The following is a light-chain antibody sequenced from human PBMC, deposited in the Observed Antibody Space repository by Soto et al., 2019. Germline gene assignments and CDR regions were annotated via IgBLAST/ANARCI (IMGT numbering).Light chain of an antibody. J-gene: IGKJ4*01. Sequence: DIVMTQSPAILSVSLGERATLCCLASQSISDNLAWYQQRSGQAPRLLIYGASTRATGVPARFSGSGSGTEFTLTISSLQSDDFAIYYCQQYKSWPPLTFGGGTKVE. CDR2: GAS. CDR3: QQYKSWPPLT. V-gene: IGKV3-15*01. CDR1: QSISDN.